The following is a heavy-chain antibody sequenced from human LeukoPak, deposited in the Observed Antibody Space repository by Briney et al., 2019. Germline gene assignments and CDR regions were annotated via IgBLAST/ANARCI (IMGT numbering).Heavy chain of an antibody. V-gene: IGHV1-24*01. CDR2: FDPEDGGT. CDR1: GYTLTELS. D-gene: IGHD3-10*01. CDR3: ATDHYGSGSYYF. Sequence: ASVKVSCKVSGYTLTELSMHWVRQAPGKGLEWMGGFDPEDGGTIYAQKFQGRVTMTEDTSTDTAYMELSSLRSEDTAVYYCATDHYGSGSYYFWGQGTLVTVSS. J-gene: IGHJ4*02.